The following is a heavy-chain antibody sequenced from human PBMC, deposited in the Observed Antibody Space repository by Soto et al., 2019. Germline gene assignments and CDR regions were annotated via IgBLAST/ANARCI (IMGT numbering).Heavy chain of an antibody. CDR2: IIPILGIA. Sequence: QVQLVQSGAEVKKPGSSVKFSCKASGGTFSSYTIGWVRQAPGQGLEWMGRIIPILGIANYAQKFQGRVTITADKSTSTAYMELSSLRSEDTAVYYCARCTTGTNYYYYYGMDVWGQGTTVTVSS. J-gene: IGHJ6*02. CDR1: GGTFSSYT. V-gene: IGHV1-69*02. CDR3: ARCTTGTNYYYYYGMDV. D-gene: IGHD1-1*01.